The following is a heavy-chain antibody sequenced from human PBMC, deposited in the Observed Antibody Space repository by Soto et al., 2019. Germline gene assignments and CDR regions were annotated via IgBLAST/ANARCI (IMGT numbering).Heavy chain of an antibody. V-gene: IGHV3-23*04. Sequence: VQLVESGGGVVRPGGSLRLSCEASGFTFGSYALNWVRQAPGKGLEWVSSISGTGGSTFYAGSAKGRFTISRDNSKNTLFLQMTSLRAEDTAVYYCGKGNSKWGTGDAFDIWGQGTMVTVSS. CDR2: ISGTGGST. CDR3: GKGNSKWGTGDAFDI. D-gene: IGHD7-27*01. J-gene: IGHJ3*02. CDR1: GFTFGSYA.